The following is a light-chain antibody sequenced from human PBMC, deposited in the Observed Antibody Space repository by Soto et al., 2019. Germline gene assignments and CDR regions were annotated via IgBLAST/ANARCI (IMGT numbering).Light chain of an antibody. CDR3: QSYDSSLSAWV. Sequence: QSVLTQPPSVSGAPGQRGTISCTGSSSNIGAGYDVHWYQQLPGTAPKLLIYGDNNRPSGVPDRFSGSKSGTSASLAITGLQAEDEADSYCQSYDSSLSAWVFGGGTKVTVL. J-gene: IGLJ3*02. CDR1: SSNIGAGYD. CDR2: GDN. V-gene: IGLV1-40*01.